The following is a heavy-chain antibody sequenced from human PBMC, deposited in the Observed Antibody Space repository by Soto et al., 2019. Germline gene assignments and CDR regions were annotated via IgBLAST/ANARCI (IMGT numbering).Heavy chain of an antibody. CDR1: GFSLSTSGVG. Sequence: QITLKESGPTLVKPTQTLTLTCTFSGFSLSTSGVGVGWIRQPPGKALAWLALIYWDDDKRYSPSLRSRLTISTDTSKNQVVLTMTNMDPVHTATYHCIHSRCGGDCLQSYASHYYYGMDVWGQGTTVTVSS. V-gene: IGHV2-5*02. J-gene: IGHJ6*02. CDR3: IHSRCGGDCLQSYASHYYYGMDV. CDR2: IYWDDDK. D-gene: IGHD2-21*02.